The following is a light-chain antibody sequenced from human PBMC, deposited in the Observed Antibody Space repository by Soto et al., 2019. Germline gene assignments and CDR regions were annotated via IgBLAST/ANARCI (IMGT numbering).Light chain of an antibody. V-gene: IGLV2-8*01. Sequence: LTQPPSASGSPGQSVTISCTGTSSDVGGYKYVSWYQQHPGKAPKLMIYEVTKRPSGVPDRFSGSKSGNAASLTVSGLQAEDEADYYCSSYAGSNNLYVFGTGTKVTVL. CDR3: SSYAGSNNLYV. J-gene: IGLJ1*01. CDR1: SSDVGGYKY. CDR2: EVT.